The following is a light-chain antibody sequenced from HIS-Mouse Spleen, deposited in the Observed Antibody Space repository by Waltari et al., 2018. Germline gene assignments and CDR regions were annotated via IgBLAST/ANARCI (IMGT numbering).Light chain of an antibody. Sequence: QSVLTQPPSASGTSWQRVTISCSGSRSHIGRNYVHLYPQPPGTAPKLRIYRNNQRPSGVPDRFSGSKSGTSASLAISGLRSEDEADYYCAAWDDSLSGPVFGGGTKLTVL. CDR3: AAWDDSLSGPV. CDR2: RNN. CDR1: RSHIGRNY. V-gene: IGLV1-47*01. J-gene: IGLJ3*02.